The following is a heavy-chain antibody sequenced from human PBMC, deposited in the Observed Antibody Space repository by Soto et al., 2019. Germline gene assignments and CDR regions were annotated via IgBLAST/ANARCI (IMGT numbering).Heavy chain of an antibody. D-gene: IGHD3-10*01. V-gene: IGHV1-69*12. CDR3: ARQGSNDYYYYGLDV. Sequence: QVQLVQSGAEVKKPGSSVKVSCKASGGTFSSYAIRWVRQAPGQGLEWMGGIIPIFGTADYAQKFQGRDTITADEYTSTAYMELSSLRSEDTAVYYCARQGSNDYYYYGLDVWGQGTMVTVSS. CDR1: GGTFSSYA. J-gene: IGHJ6*02. CDR2: IIPIFGTA.